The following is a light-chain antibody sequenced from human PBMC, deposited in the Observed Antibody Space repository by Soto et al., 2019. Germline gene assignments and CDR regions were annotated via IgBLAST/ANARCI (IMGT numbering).Light chain of an antibody. J-gene: IGKJ2*01. CDR2: KAS. CDR3: QQDNSYPHT. Sequence: DIQMTQSPSSLSASVGYRVPITCRAHQGISTSLALYQQKPGTAPKLMIYKASSLDIGVPSMFSGSGSGTGFTLTISSLQPDDFATYYCQQDNSYPHTFGQGTNVDLK. CDR1: QGISTS. V-gene: IGKV1-5*03.